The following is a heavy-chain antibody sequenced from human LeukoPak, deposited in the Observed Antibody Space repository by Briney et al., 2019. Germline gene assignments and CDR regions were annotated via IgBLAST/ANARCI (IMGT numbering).Heavy chain of an antibody. CDR2: IYSGGTT. J-gene: IGHJ4*02. Sequence: GGSLRLSCAASGFSVSSNFMSWVRQAPGKGLEWVSVIYSGGTTYNADSVRGRFTISRDNSKNTLHLQMNSLRAEDTAVYYCARSRAFDYWGQGTLVTVSS. CDR1: GFSVSSNF. CDR3: ARSRAFDY. D-gene: IGHD2/OR15-2a*01. V-gene: IGHV3-53*05.